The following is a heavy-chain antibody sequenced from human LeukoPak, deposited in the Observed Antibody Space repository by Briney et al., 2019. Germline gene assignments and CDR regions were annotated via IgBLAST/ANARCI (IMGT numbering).Heavy chain of an antibody. CDR3: AKDLTTVTTTGAFDI. V-gene: IGHV3-30*18. CDR2: ISYGGSNK. J-gene: IGHJ3*02. D-gene: IGHD4-17*01. Sequence: GGSLRLSCAASGFTFSSYGMHWARQAPGKGLEWVAVISYGGSNKYYADSVKGRFTISRDNSKNTLYLQMNSLRAEDTAVYYCAKDLTTVTTTGAFDIWGQGTMVTVSS. CDR1: GFTFSSYG.